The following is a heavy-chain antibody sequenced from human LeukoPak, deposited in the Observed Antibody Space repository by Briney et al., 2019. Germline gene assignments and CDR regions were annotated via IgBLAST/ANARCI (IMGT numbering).Heavy chain of an antibody. CDR3: ARGRDRSQAGDH. D-gene: IGHD5-24*01. CDR2: IHPHGIF. V-gene: IGHV4-34*01. J-gene: IGHJ4*02. Sequence: PSETLSLTCAVYGGSCDDYYCSWIRQPPGKGLEWIGEIHPHGIFYYNSSLTSRVTISIDTSKSQFSLRLTSVTAADTAFYYCARGRDRSQAGDHWGQGSLVTVSS. CDR1: GGSCDDYY.